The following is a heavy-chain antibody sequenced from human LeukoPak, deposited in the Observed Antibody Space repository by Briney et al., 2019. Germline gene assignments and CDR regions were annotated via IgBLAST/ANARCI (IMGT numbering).Heavy chain of an antibody. Sequence: GGSLRLSCAASGLTFDDYGMSWVRQAPGKGLEWVSGISGSDDNTYYADSVKGRFTISRDTSKNTLYLQMNSLRADDTAVYYCATWIRLWLQYYFDYWGQGSLVTVSS. CDR2: ISGSDDNT. CDR1: GLTFDDYG. CDR3: ATWIRLWLQYYFDY. D-gene: IGHD5-18*01. V-gene: IGHV3-23*01. J-gene: IGHJ4*02.